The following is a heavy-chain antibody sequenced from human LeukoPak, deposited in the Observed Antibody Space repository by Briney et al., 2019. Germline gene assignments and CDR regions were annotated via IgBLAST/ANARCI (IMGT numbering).Heavy chain of an antibody. V-gene: IGHV4-39*01. CDR1: GGSISSSSYY. D-gene: IGHD3-9*01. J-gene: IGHJ4*02. Sequence: SETLSLTCTVSGGSISSSSYYWGWIRQPPGKGLEWIGIIYYSGSTYYNPSLKSRVTISADTSKNQFSLKLSSVTAADTAVYYCARLNRYYDILTGYTIQYYFDYWGQGTLVTVSS. CDR3: ARLNRYYDILTGYTIQYYFDY. CDR2: IYYSGST.